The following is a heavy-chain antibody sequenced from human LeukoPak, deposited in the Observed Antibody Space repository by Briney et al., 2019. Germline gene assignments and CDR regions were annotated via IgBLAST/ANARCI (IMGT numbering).Heavy chain of an antibody. CDR1: GGSISSSSYY. D-gene: IGHD3-10*01. CDR3: ARSGSGSSYYYFDY. Sequence: SETLSLTCTVSGGSISSSSYYWGWIRQPPGKGLEWIGSIYYSGSTYYNPSLKSRVTISVDTSRNQFSLKLSSVTAADTAVCYCARSGSGSSYYYFDYWGQGTLVTVSS. CDR2: IYYSGST. J-gene: IGHJ4*02. V-gene: IGHV4-39*01.